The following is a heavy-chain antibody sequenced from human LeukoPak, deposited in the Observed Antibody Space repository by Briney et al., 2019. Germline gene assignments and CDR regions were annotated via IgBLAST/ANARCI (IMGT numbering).Heavy chain of an antibody. CDR2: IGGDGIA. CDR3: ASAVVIPSNDAFDI. J-gene: IGHJ3*02. V-gene: IGHV3-69-1*01. D-gene: IGHD3-22*01. CDR1: GFTFTDHP. Sequence: GESLRLSCVASGFTFTDHPMNWVRQAPGKGLEWISYIGGDGIAFYADSVKGRFTASKDDARKSMYLQMNSLRVEDTAVYYCASAVVIPSNDAFDIWGQGTMVTVSS.